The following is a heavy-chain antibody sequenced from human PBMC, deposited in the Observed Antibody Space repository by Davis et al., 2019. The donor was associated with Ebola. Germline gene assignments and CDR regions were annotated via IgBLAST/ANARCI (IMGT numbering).Heavy chain of an antibody. CDR3: ARDAMRGGDHDC. J-gene: IGHJ4*02. CDR1: GFAVSTNH. Sequence: PGGSLRLSCAASGFAVSTNHMSWVRQAPGEGLEWVSVLDSGATTNYADSVKGRFTISRDNSKNTVYLQMNSLRAEDTAVYYCARDAMRGGDHDCWGQGTLVTVSS. CDR2: LDSGATT. D-gene: IGHD4-17*01. V-gene: IGHV3-53*01.